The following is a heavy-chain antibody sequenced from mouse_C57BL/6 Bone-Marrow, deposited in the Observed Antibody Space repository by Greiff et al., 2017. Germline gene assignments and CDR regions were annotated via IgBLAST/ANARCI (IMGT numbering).Heavy chain of an antibody. D-gene: IGHD2-12*01. CDR1: GFTFSSYA. J-gene: IGHJ4*01. CDR2: ISDGGSYT. V-gene: IGHV5-4*03. Sequence: EVKLVESGGGLVKPGGSLKLSCAASGFTFSSYAMSWVRQTPEKRLEWVATISDGGSYTYYPDNVKGRFTISRDNAKNNLYLQMSHLKSEDTAMYYCERPDYSFYAMDYWGQGTSVTVSS. CDR3: ERPDYSFYAMDY.